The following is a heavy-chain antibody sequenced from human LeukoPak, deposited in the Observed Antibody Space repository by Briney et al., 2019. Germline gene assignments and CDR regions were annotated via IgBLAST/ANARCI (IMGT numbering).Heavy chain of an antibody. J-gene: IGHJ4*02. Sequence: GGSLRLSCAASGFTFSSYSMNWVRQAPGRGLEWVSSISSSSSYIYYADSVKGRFTISRDNAKNSLYLQMNSLRAEDTAVYYCARDRSDRLAVAGTSAFDYWGQGNLVTVSS. CDR1: GFTFSSYS. CDR3: ARDRSDRLAVAGTSAFDY. D-gene: IGHD6-19*01. CDR2: ISSSSSYI. V-gene: IGHV3-21*01.